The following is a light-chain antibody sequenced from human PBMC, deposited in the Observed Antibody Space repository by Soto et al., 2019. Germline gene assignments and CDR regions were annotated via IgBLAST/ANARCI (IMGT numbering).Light chain of an antibody. J-gene: IGKJ5*01. CDR1: QSRGSNF. Sequence: EIVLTQSPGTLSLSPGERATLSCKTSQSRGSNFLAWYQHKPGQAPRLLIYASSNRATGIPDRFSGSASGTDFTLTINRLEPEDFAVYYGKHYGISPHFGQGPRLEIK. V-gene: IGKV3-20*01. CDR3: KHYGISPH. CDR2: ASS.